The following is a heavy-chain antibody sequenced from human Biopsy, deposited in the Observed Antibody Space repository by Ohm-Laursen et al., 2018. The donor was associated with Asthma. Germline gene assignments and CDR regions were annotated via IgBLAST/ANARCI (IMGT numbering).Heavy chain of an antibody. D-gene: IGHD6-13*01. CDR2: INWNGGST. Sequence: SLRLSCTASGFTFDDYAMSWVRQAPGKGLEWVSGINWNGGSTGYADSVKGRFTISRDNAKNSLYLQMNSLRAEDTAVYYCARVWQLATLDYWGQGTLVTVSS. CDR1: GFTFDDYA. CDR3: ARVWQLATLDY. J-gene: IGHJ4*02. V-gene: IGHV3-20*04.